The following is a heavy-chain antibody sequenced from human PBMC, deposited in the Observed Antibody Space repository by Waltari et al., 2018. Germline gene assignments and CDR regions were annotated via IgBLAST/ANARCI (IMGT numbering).Heavy chain of an antibody. CDR3: AKDKEDIQLWPRYYFDY. V-gene: IGHV3-23*01. Sequence: EVQLLESGGGLVQPGGSLRLSCAASGFTFSSYAMSWVRQAPGKGLEWVSAISGSGGSTYYAESVKGRFTISRDNSKNTLYLQMNSLRAEDTAVYYCAKDKEDIQLWPRYYFDYWGQGTLVTVSS. CDR1: GFTFSSYA. D-gene: IGHD5-18*01. CDR2: ISGSGGST. J-gene: IGHJ4*02.